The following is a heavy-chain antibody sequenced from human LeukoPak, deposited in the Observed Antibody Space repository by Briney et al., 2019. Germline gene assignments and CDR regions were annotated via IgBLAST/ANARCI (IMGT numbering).Heavy chain of an antibody. CDR1: GSTFSNYA. CDR3: AKGHYVRAVGGGHLDY. D-gene: IGHD3-16*01. Sequence: GGSLRLSCTAPGSTFSNYAMHSVRRAPGKGLEWVAGISYEGNNRYYADSVKGRFTISRDNHKNTVYLEMNSLRAEDTAVYYCAKGHYVRAVGGGHLDYWGQGTLVTVSS. CDR2: ISYEGNNR. V-gene: IGHV3-30*18. J-gene: IGHJ4*02.